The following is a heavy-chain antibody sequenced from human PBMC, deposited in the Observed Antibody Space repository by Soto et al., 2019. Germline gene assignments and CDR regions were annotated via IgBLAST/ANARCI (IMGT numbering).Heavy chain of an antibody. CDR1: GYTFTSYD. J-gene: IGHJ3*02. CDR2: MNPNSGNT. Sequence: ASVKVSCKASGYTFTSYDINWVRQATGQGLEWMGWMNPNSGNTGYAQKFQGRVTMTRNTSISTAYMELSSLRSEDTAVYYCARGLELVRYDFWSGYYTSGAFDIWGQGTMVTVSS. D-gene: IGHD3-3*01. CDR3: ARGLELVRYDFWSGYYTSGAFDI. V-gene: IGHV1-8*01.